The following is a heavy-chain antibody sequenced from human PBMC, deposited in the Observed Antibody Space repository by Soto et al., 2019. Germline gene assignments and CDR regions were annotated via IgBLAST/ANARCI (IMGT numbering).Heavy chain of an antibody. J-gene: IGHJ4*02. CDR3: AKERLGRGIDY. Sequence: EVLLLDSGGGLVQPGGSLRLSCAASGFTFNNYAMTWVRQAPGKGPEWISTVNNGGGGTYYADSVKGRFTISSDNSKNTLYLQGSSLRAEDTAVYYWAKERLGRGIDYWGQGILVTVSS. CDR1: GFTFNNYA. CDR2: VNNGGGGT. D-gene: IGHD3-10*01. V-gene: IGHV3-23*01.